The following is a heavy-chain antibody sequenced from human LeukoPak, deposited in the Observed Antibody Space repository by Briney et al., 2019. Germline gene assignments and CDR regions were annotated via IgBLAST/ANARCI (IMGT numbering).Heavy chain of an antibody. CDR3: ARGRLGYCSSTSCSLNGMDV. CDR1: GGSISSGGYS. J-gene: IGHJ6*02. V-gene: IGHV4-31*03. D-gene: IGHD2-2*01. Sequence: SETLSLTCTVSGGSISSGGYSWSWIRQHPGKGLEWIGYIYYSGSTYYNPSLKSRVTISVDTSKNQFSLKLSSVTAADTAVYYCARGRLGYCSSTSCSLNGMDVWGQGTTVTVSS. CDR2: IYYSGST.